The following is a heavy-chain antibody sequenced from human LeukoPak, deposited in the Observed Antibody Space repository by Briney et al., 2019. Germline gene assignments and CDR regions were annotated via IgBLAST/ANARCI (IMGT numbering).Heavy chain of an antibody. CDR2: INWNGGST. CDR1: GFTFDDYG. Sequence: PGGSLRLSCAASGFTFDDYGMSWVPHAPGKGLEWVSGINWNGGSTVYADSVKGRFTISRDNAKNSLYLQMNSLRAEDTALYHCARDGYYGSGSYYNGPHYYYYGMDVWGQGTTVTVSS. V-gene: IGHV3-20*01. CDR3: ARDGYYGSGSYYNGPHYYYYGMDV. J-gene: IGHJ6*02. D-gene: IGHD3-10*01.